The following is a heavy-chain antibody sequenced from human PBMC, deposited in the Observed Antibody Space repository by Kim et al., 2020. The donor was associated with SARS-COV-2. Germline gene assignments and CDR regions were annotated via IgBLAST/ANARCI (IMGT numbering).Heavy chain of an antibody. J-gene: IGHJ2*01. D-gene: IGHD4-4*01. V-gene: IGHV3-11*01. Sequence: GGSLRLSCAASGFTFSDYYMSWIRQAPGKGLEWVSYISSSGSTIYYADSVKGRFTISRDNAKNSLYLQMNSLRAEDTAVYYCARVSYSNGYWYFDLWGRGTLVTVSS. CDR1: GFTFSDYY. CDR3: ARVSYSNGYWYFDL. CDR2: ISSSGSTI.